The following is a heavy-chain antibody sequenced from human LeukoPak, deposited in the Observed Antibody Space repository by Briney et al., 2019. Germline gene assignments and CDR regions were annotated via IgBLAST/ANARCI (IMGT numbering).Heavy chain of an antibody. CDR1: GFTFSSYS. CDR3: ARGSKDYFDY. Sequence: GGSLRLSCAASGFTFSSYSMNWVRQTPGKGLEWVSSISSSSSYIYYADSVKGRFTISRDNAKNSLYLQMNSLRAEDTAVYYCARGSKDYFDYWGQGTLVTVSS. CDR2: ISSSSSYI. V-gene: IGHV3-21*01. J-gene: IGHJ4*02.